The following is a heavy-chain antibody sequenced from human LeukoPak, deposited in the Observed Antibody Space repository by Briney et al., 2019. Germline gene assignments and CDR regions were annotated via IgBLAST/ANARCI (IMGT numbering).Heavy chain of an antibody. CDR1: GYTFTSYG. Sequence: ASVKVSCKASGYTFTSYGISWVRQAPGQGLEWMGWISAYNGNTNYAQKLQGRVTMTTDTSTSTAYMELRSLRSDDTAVYYCATIAYYDFSVLGYYYMDVWGKGTTVTVSS. V-gene: IGHV1-18*01. CDR3: ATIAYYDFSVLGYYYMDV. J-gene: IGHJ6*03. CDR2: ISAYNGNT. D-gene: IGHD3-3*01.